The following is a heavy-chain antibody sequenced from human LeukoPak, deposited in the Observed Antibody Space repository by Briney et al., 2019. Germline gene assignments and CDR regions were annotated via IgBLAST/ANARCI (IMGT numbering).Heavy chain of an antibody. CDR2: IYTSGST. CDR1: GGSFSGYY. V-gene: IGHV4-59*10. J-gene: IGHJ4*02. Sequence: PSETLSLTCAVYGGSFSGYYWSWIRQPPGKGLEWIGRIYTSGSTNYNPSLKSRVTISVDTSKNQFSLKLSSVTAADTAVYYCARDGSPRGALPRWGQGTLVTVSS. D-gene: IGHD3-10*01. CDR3: ARDGSPRGALPR.